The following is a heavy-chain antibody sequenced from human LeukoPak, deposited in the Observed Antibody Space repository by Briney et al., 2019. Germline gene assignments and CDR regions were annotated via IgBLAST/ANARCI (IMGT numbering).Heavy chain of an antibody. CDR3: AKSPGARGPA. CDR2: ITAGGGSV. CDR1: GFSVYSYT. D-gene: IGHD3-10*01. Sequence: GGSLRLSCAASGFSVYSYTMNWVRQAPGKGLEWVSSITAGGGSVFYADSVKGRFTISRDSGSNSIYLQMNSLTVDDTAVYYWAKSPGARGPALGPGTLVTVSS. V-gene: IGHV3-21*01. J-gene: IGHJ5*02.